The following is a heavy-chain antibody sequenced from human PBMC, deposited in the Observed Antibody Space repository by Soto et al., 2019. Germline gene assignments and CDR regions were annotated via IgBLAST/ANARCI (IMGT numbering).Heavy chain of an antibody. Sequence: GESLKISCKGPGYSFTSYWIGWVRQMPGKGLEWMGIIYPGDSDTRYSPSFQGQVTISADKSISTAYLQWSSLKASDTAMYYCATSRQDILTGYYTAILDYWRQGTLVTVSS. CDR3: ATSRQDILTGYYTAILDY. V-gene: IGHV5-51*01. J-gene: IGHJ4*02. CDR1: GYSFTSYW. D-gene: IGHD3-9*01. CDR2: IYPGDSDT.